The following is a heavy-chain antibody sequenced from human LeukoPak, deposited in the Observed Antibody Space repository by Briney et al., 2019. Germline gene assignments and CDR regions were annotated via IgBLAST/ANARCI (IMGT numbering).Heavy chain of an antibody. Sequence: QTGGSLRLSCAASGFTFSSYGMHWVRQAPGKGLEWVAVIWYDGSNKYYADSVKGRFTISRDNAENTLYLQMNSLRVEDTAVYYCVRSAFHAGSGNYYDYWGQGTLVTVSS. J-gene: IGHJ4*02. D-gene: IGHD3-22*01. CDR2: IWYDGSNK. CDR1: GFTFSSYG. V-gene: IGHV3-33*03. CDR3: VRSAFHAGSGNYYDY.